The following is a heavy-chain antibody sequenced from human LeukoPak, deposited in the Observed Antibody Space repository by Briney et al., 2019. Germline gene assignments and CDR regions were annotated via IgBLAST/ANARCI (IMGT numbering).Heavy chain of an antibody. D-gene: IGHD5-18*01. CDR2: ISAYNGNT. V-gene: IGHV1-18*01. J-gene: IGHJ4*02. CDR3: ARDTAYSYGLAYGPEPLFDY. Sequence: GASVKVSCKASGYTFTSYGISWVRQATGQGRAWMGWISAYNGNTNYAQKLQGRVTMTTDTSTSTNYMELRSLRSDDTAVYYCARDTAYSYGLAYGPEPLFDYWGQGTLVTVSS. CDR1: GYTFTSYG.